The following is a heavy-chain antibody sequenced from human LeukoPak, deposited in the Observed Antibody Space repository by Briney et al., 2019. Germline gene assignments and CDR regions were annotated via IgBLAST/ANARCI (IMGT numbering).Heavy chain of an antibody. CDR2: ISSFSGTI. CDR3: VGDQGGAVSY. Sequence: GGSLRLSCAASGFDFRSYSMNWVRQAPGKGLEWVSYISSFSGTIDYADSVKGRFIISRDNAQNSLFLQMNSLRAEDTAVYYCVGDQGGAVSYWGQGTLVTVSS. V-gene: IGHV3-48*01. CDR1: GFDFRSYS. J-gene: IGHJ4*02. D-gene: IGHD3-16*01.